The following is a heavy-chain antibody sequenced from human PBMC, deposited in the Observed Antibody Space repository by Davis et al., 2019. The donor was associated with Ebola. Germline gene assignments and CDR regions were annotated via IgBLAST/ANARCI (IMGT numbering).Heavy chain of an antibody. CDR3: ARGGTAGKGWYYYYGMDV. D-gene: IGHD6-13*01. CDR2: ISAYNGNT. V-gene: IGHV1-18*01. J-gene: IGHJ6*02. CDR1: GYTFPSYG. Sequence: ASVKVSCKASGYTFPSYGISWVRQAPGQGLEWMGWISAYNGNTNYAQKLQGRVTMTTDTSTSTAYMELRSLRSDDTAVYYCARGGTAGKGWYYYYGMDVWGQGTTVTVSS.